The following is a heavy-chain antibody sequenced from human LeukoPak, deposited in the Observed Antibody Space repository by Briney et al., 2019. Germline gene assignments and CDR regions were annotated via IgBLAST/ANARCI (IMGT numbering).Heavy chain of an antibody. D-gene: IGHD1-14*01. J-gene: IGHJ4*02. CDR1: GFTFSDYY. CDR2: ISCRGGTI. V-gene: IGHV3-11*01. CDR3: ARDDLSANRVY. Sequence: GGSLRLSCAASGFTFSDYYMSWIRQAPGKGLEWVSYISCRGGTIYYADSVKGRFTISRDNAKNSLYLQMNSLRTEDTAVYYCARDDLSANRVYWGEGTVVTVSS.